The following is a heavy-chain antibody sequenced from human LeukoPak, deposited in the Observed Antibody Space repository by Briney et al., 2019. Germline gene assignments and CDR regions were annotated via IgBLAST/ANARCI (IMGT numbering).Heavy chain of an antibody. CDR2: TSYSGDT. Sequence: PSETLSLTCTVSGASISRSYWSWIQQPPGKALEWIGYTSYSGDTNYNPSLESRVAISIDTPKNHFSLRMSSVTAADTAIYYCARGAGGPEYWGQGIMVTVSS. CDR1: GASISRSY. V-gene: IGHV4-59*01. CDR3: ARGAGGPEY. D-gene: IGHD3-16*01. J-gene: IGHJ4*02.